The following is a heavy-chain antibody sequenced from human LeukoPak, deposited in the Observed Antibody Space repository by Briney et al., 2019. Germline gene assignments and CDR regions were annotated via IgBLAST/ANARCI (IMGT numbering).Heavy chain of an antibody. CDR2: INTNTGNP. D-gene: IGHD1-26*01. V-gene: IGHV7-4-1*02. CDR3: ARARIVWRTNWFDP. Sequence: GASVKVSCKASGYTFTSYAMNWVRQAPGQGLEWMGRINTNTGNPTYAQGFTGRFVFSLDTSVSTAYLQISSLKAEDTAVYYCARARIVWRTNWFDPWGQGTLVTVSS. CDR1: GYTFTSYA. J-gene: IGHJ5*02.